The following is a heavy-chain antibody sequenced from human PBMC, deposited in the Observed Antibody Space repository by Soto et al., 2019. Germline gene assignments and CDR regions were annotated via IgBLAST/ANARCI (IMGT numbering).Heavy chain of an antibody. CDR1: GFTFSSYA. V-gene: IGHV3-23*01. D-gene: IGHD3-22*01. CDR2: ISGSDGST. Sequence: PGGSLRLSCAGSGFTFSSYAMSWVRQAPGKGLEWVSAISGSDGSTYYADSVKGRFTISRDNSRNTLYLQMNSLRAEDTAVYYCAKDGVAHIPLYTSGSSYDHWGQGTLVTVSS. J-gene: IGHJ4*02. CDR3: AKDGVAHIPLYTSGSSYDH.